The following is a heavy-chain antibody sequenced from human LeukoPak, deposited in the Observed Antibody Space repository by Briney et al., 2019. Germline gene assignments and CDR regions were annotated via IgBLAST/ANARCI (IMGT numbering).Heavy chain of an antibody. Sequence: ASVKVSCTASGYTFTGDYMHWVRQAPGQGLEWMGWINPNSGGTNYAQKFQGRVTMTRDTSISTAYMELSRLRSDDTAVYYCARGPVYYSSSYMDVWGKGPTVTVSS. J-gene: IGHJ6*03. CDR3: ARGPVYYSSSYMDV. V-gene: IGHV1-2*02. CDR2: INPNSGGT. CDR1: GYTFTGDY.